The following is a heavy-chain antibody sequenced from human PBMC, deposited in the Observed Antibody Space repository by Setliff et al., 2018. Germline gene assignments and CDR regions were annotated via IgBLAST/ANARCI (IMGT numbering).Heavy chain of an antibody. CDR1: GDSISSFSYY. V-gene: IGHV4-39*01. CDR2: IYDSGKT. Sequence: SETLSLTCTVPGDSISSFSYYWGWIRQPPGKGLEWIGTIYDSGKTYYNPSLKSRVSISVDTSKNQFSLKLNSVTAADTGVYYCASSRFQVPYNYWGQGALVTVPQ. CDR3: ASSRFQVPYNY. J-gene: IGHJ4*02. D-gene: IGHD3-16*01.